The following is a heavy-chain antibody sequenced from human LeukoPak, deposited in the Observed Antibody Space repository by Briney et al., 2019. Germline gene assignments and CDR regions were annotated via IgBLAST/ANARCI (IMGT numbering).Heavy chain of an antibody. CDR1: GFTFSSYG. CDR3: AKVDYYDSSGYYLNFDY. D-gene: IGHD3-22*01. Sequence: GGSLRLSCAASGFTFSSYGMHWVRQAPGKGLEWVAFIRYDGSNKYYADSVKGRFTISRDNSKNTLYLQMNSLRAEDTAVYYCAKVDYYDSSGYYLNFDYWGRGTLVTVSS. V-gene: IGHV3-30*02. J-gene: IGHJ4*02. CDR2: IRYDGSNK.